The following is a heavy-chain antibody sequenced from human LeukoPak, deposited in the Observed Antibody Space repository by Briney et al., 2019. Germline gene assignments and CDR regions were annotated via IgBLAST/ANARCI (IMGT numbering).Heavy chain of an antibody. J-gene: IGHJ4*02. D-gene: IGHD6-13*01. CDR3: ARITPAGRQLDY. Sequence: SGPALVKPTQTLTLTCTFSGFSLSTSGMCVSWIRQPPGKALEWLARIDWDHDKYYSTSLKTRLTISKDTSKNQVVLTMTNMDPLDTATYYCARITPAGRQLDYWGQGTLVTVSS. CDR1: GFSLSTSGMC. CDR2: IDWDHDK. V-gene: IGHV2-70*11.